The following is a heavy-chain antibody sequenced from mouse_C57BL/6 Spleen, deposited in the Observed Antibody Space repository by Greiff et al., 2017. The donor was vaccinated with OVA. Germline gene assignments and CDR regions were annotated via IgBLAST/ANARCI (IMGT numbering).Heavy chain of an antibody. D-gene: IGHD1-1*01. CDR1: GYAFSSSW. V-gene: IGHV1-82*01. CDR2: IYPGDGDT. J-gene: IGHJ1*03. Sequence: QVQLQQSGPELVKPGASVKISCKASGYAFSSSWMNWVKQRPGKGLEWIGRIYPGDGDTNYNGKFKGKATLTADKSSSTAYMQLSSLTSEDSAVYFCARVGYYYGSSYVRWYCDLWGTGTTVTVSS. CDR3: ARVGYYYGSSYVRWYCDL.